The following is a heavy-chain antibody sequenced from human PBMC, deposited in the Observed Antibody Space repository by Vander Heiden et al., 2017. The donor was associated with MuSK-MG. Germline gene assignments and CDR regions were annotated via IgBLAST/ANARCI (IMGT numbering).Heavy chain of an antibody. D-gene: IGHD3-22*01. Sequence: QVHLVESGGGVVQPGRSLRLSCAASGFTFSRYGMHWVRQAPGKGLEWVALISYDGSKKYYADSVKGRFTISRDNSNNRLYLQMNSLRAEDTAVYFCARKDNYDKSPFDYWGQGALVTVSS. V-gene: IGHV3-30*03. CDR1: GFTFSRYG. J-gene: IGHJ4*02. CDR2: ISYDGSKK. CDR3: ARKDNYDKSPFDY.